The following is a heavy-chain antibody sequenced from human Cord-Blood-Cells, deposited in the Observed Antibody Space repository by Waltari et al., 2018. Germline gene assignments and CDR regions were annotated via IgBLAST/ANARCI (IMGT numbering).Heavy chain of an antibody. Sequence: QVQLVQSGAEVKKPGSSVKVSCKASGGTFSSYAISWVRQAPGQGLEWMGGNIPICGTANYAQKVQGRVTITADESTSTAYMELSSLRSEDTAVYYCARPRPTYGSGSYYNFDYWGQGTLVTVSS. CDR2: NIPICGTA. D-gene: IGHD3-10*01. CDR3: ARPRPTYGSGSYYNFDY. J-gene: IGHJ4*02. V-gene: IGHV1-69*01. CDR1: GGTFSSYA.